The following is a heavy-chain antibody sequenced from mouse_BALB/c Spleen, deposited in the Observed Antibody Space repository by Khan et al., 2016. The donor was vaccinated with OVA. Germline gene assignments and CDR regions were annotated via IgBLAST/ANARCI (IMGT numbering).Heavy chain of an antibody. Sequence: EVQLQESGPGLVKPSQSLSLTCTVTGYSITSDYAWNWIRQFPGNKLEWMGYISYSGRTSYTPTFKSRISATRDTSKNHFFLQLNALTDEDTATCCGEMGRTYWGQGTLVTVSA. J-gene: IGHJ3*01. CDR1: GYSITSDYA. D-gene: IGHD4-1*01. V-gene: IGHV3-2*02. CDR2: ISYSGRT. CDR3: EMGRTY.